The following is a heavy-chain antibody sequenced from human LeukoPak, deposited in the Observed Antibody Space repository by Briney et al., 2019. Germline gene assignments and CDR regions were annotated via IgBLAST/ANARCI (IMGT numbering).Heavy chain of an antibody. Sequence: SETLSLTCAVYGGSFSGYYWSWIRQPPGKGLEWIGEINHSGSTNYNPSLKSRVTISVDTSKNQFSLELSSVTAADTAVYYCARVVPAAIVDYWGQGTLVTVSS. J-gene: IGHJ4*02. V-gene: IGHV4-34*01. CDR3: ARVVPAAIVDY. D-gene: IGHD2-2*01. CDR1: GGSFSGYY. CDR2: INHSGST.